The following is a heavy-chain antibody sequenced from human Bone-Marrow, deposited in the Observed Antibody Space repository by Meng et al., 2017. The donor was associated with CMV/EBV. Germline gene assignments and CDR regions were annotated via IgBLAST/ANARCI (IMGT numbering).Heavy chain of an antibody. Sequence: ASVKVSCKASGYTFTGYYMHWVRQAPGQGLEWMGWINPNSGGTNYAQKFQGRVTMTRDTSISTAYMEMSSLRSEDTAVYYCASSPGLLVPAATVYWGQGTLVTVSS. V-gene: IGHV1-2*02. CDR2: INPNSGGT. CDR1: GYTFTGYY. J-gene: IGHJ4*02. D-gene: IGHD2-2*01. CDR3: ASSPGLLVPAATVY.